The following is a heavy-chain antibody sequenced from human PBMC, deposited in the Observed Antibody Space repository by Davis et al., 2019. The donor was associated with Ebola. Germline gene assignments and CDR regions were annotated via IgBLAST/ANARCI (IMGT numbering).Heavy chain of an antibody. CDR3: AREVGSGSFVDY. Sequence: GESLKISCAASGFTFDDYTMHWVRQAPGKGLEWVSLISWDGGSTYYADSVKGRFTISRDNAKNSLYLQMNSLRAEDTAVYYCAREVGSGSFVDYWGQGTLVAVSS. J-gene: IGHJ4*02. CDR1: GFTFDDYT. V-gene: IGHV3-43*01. CDR2: ISWDGGST. D-gene: IGHD3-10*01.